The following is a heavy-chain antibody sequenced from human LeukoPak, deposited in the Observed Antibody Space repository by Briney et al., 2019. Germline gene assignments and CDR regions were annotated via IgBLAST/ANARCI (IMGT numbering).Heavy chain of an antibody. Sequence: SETLSLTCTVSGGSFSSGTYYWSWIRQAPGKGLEWIGFIYYTGNSNYVPSLKSRVTMSVDTSKNQFSLRLTSVTAADTAVYYCARGTNYYGSGDYWGQGTLVTVSS. D-gene: IGHD3-10*01. J-gene: IGHJ4*02. V-gene: IGHV4-61*01. CDR3: ARGTNYYGSGDY. CDR1: GGSFSSGTYY. CDR2: IYYTGNS.